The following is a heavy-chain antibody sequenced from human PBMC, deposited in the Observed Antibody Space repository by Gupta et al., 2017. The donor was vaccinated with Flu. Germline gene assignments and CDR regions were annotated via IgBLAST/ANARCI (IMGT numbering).Heavy chain of an antibody. J-gene: IGHJ4*02. CDR1: GYTFTGYY. Sequence: QVQLVQSGAEVKKPGASVKVSCKASGYTFTGYYMHWVRQAPGQGLEWMGWINPNSGGTNYAQKVQGRVTMTRDTSISTAYMELSRLRSDDTAVYYCARGSKFFSGSCFDYWGQGTLVTVSS. D-gene: IGHD1-26*01. CDR3: ARGSKFFSGSCFDY. V-gene: IGHV1-2*02. CDR2: INPNSGGT.